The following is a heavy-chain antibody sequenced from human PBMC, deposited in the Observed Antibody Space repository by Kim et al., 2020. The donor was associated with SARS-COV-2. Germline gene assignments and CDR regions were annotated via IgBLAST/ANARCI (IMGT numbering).Heavy chain of an antibody. Sequence: GGSLRLSCVGTGFRMGGYHMNWVRQAPGKGLEWVAVIDKDGRTYDADSVRGRFIISRDNSKNILYLKMNNLRGEDTAVYYCAKMGGYGDYDDSGMDVWGQGITVTVSS. D-gene: IGHD4-17*01. CDR1: GFRMGGYH. J-gene: IGHJ6*01. V-gene: IGHV3-53*01. CDR3: AKMGGYGDYDDSGMDV. CDR2: IDKDGRT.